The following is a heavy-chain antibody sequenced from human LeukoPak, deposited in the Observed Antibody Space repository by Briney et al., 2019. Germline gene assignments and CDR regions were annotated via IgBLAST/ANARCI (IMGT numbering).Heavy chain of an antibody. Sequence: GGSLRLSCAASGFTSSGSALHWVRQASGKGLEWVGRIRSTANGYATAYAASVKGRFTISRDDSKNTAYLQMDSLKTEDTAVYYCTGNYYGSGSYADFGYWGQGTLVTVSS. D-gene: IGHD3-10*01. CDR3: TGNYYGSGSYADFGY. CDR2: IRSTANGYAT. J-gene: IGHJ4*02. V-gene: IGHV3-73*01. CDR1: GFTSSGSA.